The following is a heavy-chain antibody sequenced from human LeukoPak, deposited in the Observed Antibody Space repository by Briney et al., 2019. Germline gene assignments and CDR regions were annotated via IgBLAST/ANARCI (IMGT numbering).Heavy chain of an antibody. CDR2: INPNSGGT. Sequence: GASVKVSCKASGYTFTGYYMHWVRQAPGQGLEWMGWINPNSGGTNYAQKFQGRVTMTRDTSISTAYMELSRLRSDDTAVYYCARGRRVEVTEPDAFDIWGQGTMVTVSS. CDR3: ARGRRVEVTEPDAFDI. J-gene: IGHJ3*02. CDR1: GYTFTGYY. D-gene: IGHD1-14*01. V-gene: IGHV1-2*02.